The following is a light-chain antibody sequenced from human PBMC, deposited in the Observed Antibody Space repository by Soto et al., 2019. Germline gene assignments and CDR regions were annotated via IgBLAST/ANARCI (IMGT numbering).Light chain of an antibody. CDR3: QQLTTYPVT. V-gene: IGKV1-9*01. CDR1: QGISRY. Sequence: IQLTQSPSSLSASVGDSVTITCRASQGISRYLSWYQQKPGRAPKLLISAASTLQSGVPARFSGSGSGTDFTLSITSLQPEDFATYYCQQLTTYPVTFGGGTKVDIK. CDR2: AAS. J-gene: IGKJ4*01.